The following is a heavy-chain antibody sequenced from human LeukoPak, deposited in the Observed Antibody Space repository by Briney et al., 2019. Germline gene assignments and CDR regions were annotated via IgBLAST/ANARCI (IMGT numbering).Heavy chain of an antibody. J-gene: IGHJ4*02. CDR3: ARDFPVLTGYYSTPYYFDY. CDR2: INPNSGGT. Sequence: GASVKVSCKASGYTFTGYYMHWVRQAPGQGLEWMGWINPNSGGTNYAQEFQGRVSMTRDTSISTAYMELSRLRSDDTAVYYCARDFPVLTGYYSTPYYFDYWGQGTLVTVSS. CDR1: GYTFTGYY. D-gene: IGHD3-9*01. V-gene: IGHV1-2*02.